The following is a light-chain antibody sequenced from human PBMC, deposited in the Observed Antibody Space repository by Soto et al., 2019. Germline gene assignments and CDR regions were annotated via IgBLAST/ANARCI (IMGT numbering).Light chain of an antibody. CDR3: QQYYSYPIT. CDR1: QRINIH. V-gene: IGKV1-39*01. CDR2: AAS. J-gene: IGKJ5*01. Sequence: DIQITQSPSSLSASVLYRVTITCRASQRINIHLNWYQQKLGRAPDLLIYAASSLQEGVPSRFSGSGSGTDFTLTISCLQSEDFATYYCQQYYSYPITFGQGTRLEIK.